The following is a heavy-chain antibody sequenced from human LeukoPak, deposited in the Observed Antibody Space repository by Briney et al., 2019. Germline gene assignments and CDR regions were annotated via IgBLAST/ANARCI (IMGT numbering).Heavy chain of an antibody. CDR1: GFTFSSYE. CDR3: ARDRRAHN. V-gene: IGHV3-48*03. CDR2: ISNSGSAI. J-gene: IGHJ4*02. Sequence: GGSLRLSCAASGFTFSSYEINWVRQARGKGLEWVSYISNSGSAIYYADSVKGRFTVSRDNAKNSLYLQMNSLRAEDTAVYYCARDRRAHNWGQGTLVTVSS.